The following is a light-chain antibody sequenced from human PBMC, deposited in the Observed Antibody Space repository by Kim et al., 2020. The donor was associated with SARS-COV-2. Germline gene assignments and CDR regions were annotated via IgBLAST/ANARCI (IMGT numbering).Light chain of an antibody. CDR1: QDITTA. Sequence: AIQLTQSPSSLSASVGDRVTITCRASQDITTALAWYQQKPGKTPKLLMYDVSTLESGVPSRFSGSGSGTDFTLTIGSLQPEDFATYYCQQFKNYPRTFGQETKVDIK. CDR2: DVS. CDR3: QQFKNYPRT. J-gene: IGKJ1*01. V-gene: IGKV1D-13*01.